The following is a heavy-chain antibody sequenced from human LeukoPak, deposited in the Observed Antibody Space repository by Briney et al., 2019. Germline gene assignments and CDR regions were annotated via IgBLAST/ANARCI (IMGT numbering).Heavy chain of an antibody. Sequence: SETLSLTCTVSGGSISSSSYYWGWIRQPPGKGLEWIGSIYYSGSTYYNPSLKSRVTISVDTSKNQFSLKLSSVTAADTAVYYCARGGARGSSAFDIWGQGTMVTVSS. CDR1: GGSISSSSYY. CDR2: IYYSGST. D-gene: IGHD3-10*01. CDR3: ARGGARGSSAFDI. V-gene: IGHV4-39*07. J-gene: IGHJ3*02.